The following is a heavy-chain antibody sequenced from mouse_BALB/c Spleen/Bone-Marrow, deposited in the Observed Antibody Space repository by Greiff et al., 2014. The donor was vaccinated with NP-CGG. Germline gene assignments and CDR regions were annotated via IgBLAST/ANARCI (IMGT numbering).Heavy chain of an antibody. Sequence: VQLKESGGGLVKPGGSLKLSCAASGFAFSSYDMSWGRQTPEKRLEWVAYISGGGGSTYYSDTVKGRFTISRDNAKNTLYLQMSSLKSEDTAMYYCARQILRGFAYWGQGTLVTVSA. CDR3: ARQILRGFAY. CDR1: GFAFSSYD. V-gene: IGHV5-12-1*01. J-gene: IGHJ3*01. D-gene: IGHD1-1*01. CDR2: ISGGGGST.